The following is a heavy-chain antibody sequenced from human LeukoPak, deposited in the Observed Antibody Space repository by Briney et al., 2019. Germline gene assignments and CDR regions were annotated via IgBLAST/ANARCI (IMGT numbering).Heavy chain of an antibody. D-gene: IGHD5-18*01. V-gene: IGHV4-39*01. CDR1: GGSISSSSYY. CDR3: ARLRGYRPDY. J-gene: IGHJ4*02. Sequence: NASETLSLTCTVSGGSISSSSYYWGWIRQPPGKGLEWIGSIYYSGSTYYNPSLKSRVTISVDTSKNQFSLKLSSVTAADTAVYYCARLRGYRPDYWGQGTLVTVSS. CDR2: IYYSGST.